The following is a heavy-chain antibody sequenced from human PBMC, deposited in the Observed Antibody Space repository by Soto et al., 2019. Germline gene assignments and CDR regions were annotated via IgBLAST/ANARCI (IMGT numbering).Heavy chain of an antibody. CDR1: GYTFTSYA. J-gene: IGHJ4*02. CDR2: INAGNGNT. D-gene: IGHD6-19*01. CDR3: ARDLGGWPDY. V-gene: IGHV1-3*01. Sequence: QVQLVQSGAEVKKPGASVKVSCKASGYTFTSYAIHWVRQAPGQRLEWMGWINAGNGNTKYSQKFQDRVTITRNTSASTAYMELSSLRSEDTAVYYCARDLGGWPDYWGQGTLVTVSS.